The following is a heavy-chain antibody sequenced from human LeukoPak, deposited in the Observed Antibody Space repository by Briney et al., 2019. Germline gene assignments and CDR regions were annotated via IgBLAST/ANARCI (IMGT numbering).Heavy chain of an antibody. D-gene: IGHD6-19*01. CDR1: GFTFNNYW. V-gene: IGHV3-7*02. CDR3: VAGKEK. Sequence: GGSLRLSCAASGFTFNNYWMNWVRQAPGKGLEWVAMIKQGGSEKYYVDSVRGRFTISRDNAKKSLYLQMNSLRAEDTAVYYCVAGKEKWGQGTLVTVSS. CDR2: IKQGGSEK. J-gene: IGHJ4*02.